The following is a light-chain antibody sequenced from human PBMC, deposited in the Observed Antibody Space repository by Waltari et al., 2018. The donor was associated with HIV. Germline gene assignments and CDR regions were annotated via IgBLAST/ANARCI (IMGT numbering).Light chain of an antibody. Sequence: IQFTQSPSFLSASVGDTVTITCRASQGIPNNVAWYQQKPGKAPKSLIYDASTLQSGVPSRFSGSGSGTEFTLTISSLQPEDFATYYCQQVKSYPLTFGQGTRLEIK. CDR1: QGIPNN. CDR2: DAS. V-gene: IGKV1-9*01. CDR3: QQVKSYPLT. J-gene: IGKJ5*01.